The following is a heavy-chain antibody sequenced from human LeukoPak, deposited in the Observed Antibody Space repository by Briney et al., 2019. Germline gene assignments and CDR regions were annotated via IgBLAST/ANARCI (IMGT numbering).Heavy chain of an antibody. CDR1: GFTFRNYN. V-gene: IGHV3-21*01. D-gene: IGHD2-8*01. CDR3: ARQRGYCSSGVCRGWFDP. Sequence: GGSLRLSCAASGFTFRNYNMNWVRQAPGKGLEWVSSISESSSFIQYADSLKGRFAISRDNAKNSLYLQMNSLRAEDTAVYYCARQRGYCSSGVCRGWFDPWGQGTLVTVSS. J-gene: IGHJ5*02. CDR2: ISESSSFI.